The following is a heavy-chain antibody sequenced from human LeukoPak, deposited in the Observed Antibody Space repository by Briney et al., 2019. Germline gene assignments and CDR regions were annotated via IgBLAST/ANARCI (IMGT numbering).Heavy chain of an antibody. CDR1: GFTFGSYA. Sequence: GGSLRLSCAASGFTFGSYAMSWVRQAPGKGLEWVSAISGSGGSTYYADSVKGRFTISRDNSKNTLYLQMNSLRAEDTAVYYCAKDLVPYDFWSGFDYWGQGTLVTVSS. D-gene: IGHD3-3*01. CDR3: AKDLVPYDFWSGFDY. J-gene: IGHJ4*02. CDR2: ISGSGGST. V-gene: IGHV3-23*01.